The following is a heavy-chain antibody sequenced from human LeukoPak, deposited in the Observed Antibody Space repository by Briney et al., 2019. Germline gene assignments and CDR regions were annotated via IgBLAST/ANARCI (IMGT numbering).Heavy chain of an antibody. Sequence: GRSLRLSCAASGFTFISYSMNWVRQAPGKGLEWVSSISSSSSYIHYADSVKGRFTISRDNAKNSLYLEMNSLRAEDTALYYCARDHRLDYYGTRDYYFDYWGQGTLVTVPS. CDR3: ARDHRLDYYGTRDYYFDY. J-gene: IGHJ4*02. V-gene: IGHV3-21*01. CDR1: GFTFISYS. CDR2: ISSSSSYI. D-gene: IGHD3-10*01.